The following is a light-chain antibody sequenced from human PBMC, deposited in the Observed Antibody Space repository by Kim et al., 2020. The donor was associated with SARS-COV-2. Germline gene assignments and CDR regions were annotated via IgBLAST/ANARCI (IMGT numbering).Light chain of an antibody. CDR1: QSVSNK. Sequence: VSPGETATLSCRASQSVSNKVAWYQQTPGQAPRLLIYGASIRDADIPARFSGSGSGTDFTLTISSLQSEDFAVYHCQQYDNWPPLTFGGGTKVEI. V-gene: IGKV3D-15*01. J-gene: IGKJ4*01. CDR2: GAS. CDR3: QQYDNWPPLT.